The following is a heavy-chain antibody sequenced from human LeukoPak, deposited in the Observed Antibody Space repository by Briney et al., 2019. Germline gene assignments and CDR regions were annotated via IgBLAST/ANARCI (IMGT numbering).Heavy chain of an antibody. CDR2: ISSSSSYI. D-gene: IGHD6-19*01. V-gene: IGHV3-21*01. J-gene: IGHJ3*02. CDR3: AREVRQWLVRVHDALDI. Sequence: GGSLRLSCAASGFTFSSYAMSWVRQAPGKGLEWVSFISSSSSYIYYADSVKGRFTISRDNAKNSLYLQMNSLRAEDTAVYYCAREVRQWLVRVHDALDIWGQGTMVTVSS. CDR1: GFTFSSYA.